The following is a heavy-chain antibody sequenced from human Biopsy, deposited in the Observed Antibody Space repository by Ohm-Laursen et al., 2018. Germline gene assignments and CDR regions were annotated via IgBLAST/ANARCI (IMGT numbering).Heavy chain of an antibody. CDR1: GDSFTSYG. CDR3: ARGGTLVVVPTAVLHSFDI. V-gene: IGHV1-18*01. CDR2: ISTYNGNT. Sequence: GSSVKVSCKASGDSFTSYGINWVRQAPGQGLEWLGWISTYNGNTNYAQNLQGRVTMTTDTSTSTAYMELRSLRSDDTAVYYCARGGTLVVVPTAVLHSFDIWGQGTMVTVSS. J-gene: IGHJ3*02. D-gene: IGHD2-2*01.